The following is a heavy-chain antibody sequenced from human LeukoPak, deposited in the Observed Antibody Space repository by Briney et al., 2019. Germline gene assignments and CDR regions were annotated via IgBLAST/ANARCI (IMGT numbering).Heavy chain of an antibody. Sequence: ASVKVSCKASGYTFSNYDINWVRQAPGQGLEWMGWINPNSGGTNYAQKFQGRVTMTRDTSISTAYMELSRLRSDDTAVYYCARSRSPLWPHFDYWGQGTLVTVSS. CDR2: INPNSGGT. D-gene: IGHD5-18*01. J-gene: IGHJ4*02. CDR1: GYTFSNYD. CDR3: ARSRSPLWPHFDY. V-gene: IGHV1-2*02.